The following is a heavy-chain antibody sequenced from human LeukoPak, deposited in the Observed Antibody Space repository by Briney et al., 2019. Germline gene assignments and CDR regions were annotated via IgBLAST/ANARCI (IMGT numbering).Heavy chain of an antibody. J-gene: IGHJ6*02. D-gene: IGHD4-17*01. CDR1: GYAFTGYY. V-gene: IGHV1-2*02. CDR2: INPNSGGT. Sequence: ASVKVSCKASGYAFTGYYMHWVRQAPGQGLEWMGWINPNSGGTNYAQKFQGRVTMTRDTSISTAYMELSRLRSDDTAVYYCAREGVTVTTRVYYYGMDVWSQGTTVTVSS. CDR3: AREGVTVTTRVYYYGMDV.